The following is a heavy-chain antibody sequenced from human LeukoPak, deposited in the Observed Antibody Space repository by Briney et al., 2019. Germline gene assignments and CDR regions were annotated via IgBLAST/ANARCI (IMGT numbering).Heavy chain of an antibody. Sequence: KPSETLSLTCTVSGDSFATHYWSWIRQPPGRGLEWIGYISYLGSTNYNPSLKSRVTISIDTSKNEVSLMLTSVTAADTAVYYCASDSISMNAFDARGQGTMVTVSS. D-gene: IGHD3-22*01. CDR2: ISYLGST. V-gene: IGHV4-59*11. CDR3: ASDSISMNAFDA. J-gene: IGHJ3*01. CDR1: GDSFATHY.